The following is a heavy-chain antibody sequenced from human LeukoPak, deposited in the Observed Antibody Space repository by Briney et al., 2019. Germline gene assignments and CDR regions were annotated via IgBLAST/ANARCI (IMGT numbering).Heavy chain of an antibody. CDR3: AAWGSDSSGYYYGLFGAFDI. J-gene: IGHJ3*02. CDR1: GGSISSSGYY. Sequence: PSETLSLTCTVSGGSISSSGYYWSWIRQPPGKGLEWIGEINHRGSTNYNPSLKSRVTISVDTSKNQFSLKLSSVTAADTAVYYCAAWGSDSSGYYYGLFGAFDIWGQGTMVTVSS. V-gene: IGHV4-39*07. D-gene: IGHD3-22*01. CDR2: INHRGST.